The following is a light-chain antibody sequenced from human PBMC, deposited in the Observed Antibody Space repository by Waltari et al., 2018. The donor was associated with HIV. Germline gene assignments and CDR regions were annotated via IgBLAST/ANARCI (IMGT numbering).Light chain of an antibody. CDR2: RNN. CDR3: AAWDDSLSGL. Sequence: QSVLTQPPSASGTPGQRVTISCSGSSSNIGSNYVYWYQQLPGTAPKLLIYRNNQRPSGVPARFSGPKSGTSASLAISGLRSEDEADYYCAAWDDSLSGLFGGGTKLTVL. V-gene: IGLV1-47*01. J-gene: IGLJ2*01. CDR1: SSNIGSNY.